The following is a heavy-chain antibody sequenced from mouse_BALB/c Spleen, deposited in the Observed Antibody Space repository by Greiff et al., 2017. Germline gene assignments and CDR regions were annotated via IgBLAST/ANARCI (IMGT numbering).Heavy chain of an antibody. V-gene: IGHV1-63*02. CDR1: GYTFTNYW. Sequence: QVQLQQSGAELVMPGTSVKISCKASGYTFTNYWLGWVKQRPGHGLEWIGDIYPGGGYTNYNEKFKGKATLTADTSSSTAYMQLSSLTSEDSAVYFCARTRYYGSSYGYWGQGTTLTVSS. J-gene: IGHJ2*01. D-gene: IGHD1-1*01. CDR3: ARTRYYGSSYGY. CDR2: IYPGGGYT.